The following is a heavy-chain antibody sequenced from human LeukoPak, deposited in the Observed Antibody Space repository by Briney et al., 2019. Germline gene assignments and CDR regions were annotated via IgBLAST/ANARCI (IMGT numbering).Heavy chain of an antibody. CDR2: ISSSSRYM. CDR1: GFTFSNYN. J-gene: IGHJ4*02. CDR3: ARVSTAVSLAIDY. D-gene: IGHD6-13*01. V-gene: IGHV3-21*06. Sequence: GGSLRLSCAAPGFTFSNYNMNWVRQAPGKGLEWVSVISSSSRYMYYADSVKGRFTISRDNAKNSLYLQMNSLRAEDTAVYYCARVSTAVSLAIDYWGQGTLVTVST.